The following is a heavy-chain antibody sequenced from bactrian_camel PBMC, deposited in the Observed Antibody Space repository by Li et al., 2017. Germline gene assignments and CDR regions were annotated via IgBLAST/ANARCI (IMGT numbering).Heavy chain of an antibody. Sequence: HVQLVESGGGSVQAGGSLRLSCEHSTYTYSMYCMGWFRQAPGQEREGVAGIDSHGRTTYADSVKGRFTIFKDDANNTLYLVMTNLKPEDSAMYICAAGYCPFGGIRPEDFHYRGQGTQVTVS. V-gene: IGHV3S6*01. D-gene: IGHD2*01. CDR2: IDSHGRT. CDR3: AAGYCPFGGIRPEDFHY. J-gene: IGHJ4*01. CDR1: TYTYSMYC.